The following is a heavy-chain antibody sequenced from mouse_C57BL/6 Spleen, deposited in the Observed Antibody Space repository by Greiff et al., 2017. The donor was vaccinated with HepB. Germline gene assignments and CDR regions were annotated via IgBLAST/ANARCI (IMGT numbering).Heavy chain of an antibody. CDR1: GFSFNTYA. V-gene: IGHV10-1*01. J-gene: IGHJ4*01. CDR2: IRSKSNNYAT. Sequence: EVHLVESGGGLVQPKGSLKLSCAASGFSFNTYAMNWVRQAPGKGLEWVARIRSKSNNYATYYADSVKDRFTISRDDSESMLYLQMNNLKTEDTAMYYCVRQITTVGDYYAMDYWGQGTSVTVSS. CDR3: VRQITTVGDYYAMDY. D-gene: IGHD1-1*01.